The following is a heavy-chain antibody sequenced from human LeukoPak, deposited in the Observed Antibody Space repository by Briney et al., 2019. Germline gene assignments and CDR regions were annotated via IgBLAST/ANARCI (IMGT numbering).Heavy chain of an antibody. CDR1: GGSISSGGYY. CDR3: AREVVLEWSTYYFDY. D-gene: IGHD3-3*01. Sequence: SETLSLTCTVSGGSISSGGYYWSWIRQHPGKGLEWIGYIYYSGSTYYNPSLKSRVTISVDTSKNQFSLKLSSVTVADTAVYYCAREVVLEWSTYYFDYWGQGTLVTVSS. J-gene: IGHJ4*02. V-gene: IGHV4-31*03. CDR2: IYYSGST.